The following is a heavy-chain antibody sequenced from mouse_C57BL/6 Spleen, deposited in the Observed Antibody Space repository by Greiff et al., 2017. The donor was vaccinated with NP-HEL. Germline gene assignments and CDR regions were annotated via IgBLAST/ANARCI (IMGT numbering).Heavy chain of an antibody. CDR2: IDPSDSYT. J-gene: IGHJ2*01. CDR3: ARSGNYFDY. Sequence: VQLQQPGAELVMPGASVKLSCKASGYTFTGYWMHWVKQRPGQGLEWIGEIDPSDSYTNYNQKFKGKSTLTVDKSSSTAYMQLSSLTSEDSAVYYCARSGNYFDYWGQGTTLTVSS. CDR1: GYTFTGYW. V-gene: IGHV1-69*01. D-gene: IGHD3-1*01.